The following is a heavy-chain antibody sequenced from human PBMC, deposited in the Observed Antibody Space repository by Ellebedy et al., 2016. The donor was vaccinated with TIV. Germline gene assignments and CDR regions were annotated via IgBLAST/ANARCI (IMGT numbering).Heavy chain of an antibody. CDR3: ARDPLYCSGGSCYQYYGMDV. J-gene: IGHJ6*02. Sequence: SVKGRFTISRDNAKDSLYLQMNSLRAEDTAVYYCARDPLYCSGGSCYQYYGMDVWGQGTTVTVSS. D-gene: IGHD2-15*01. V-gene: IGHV3-11*06.